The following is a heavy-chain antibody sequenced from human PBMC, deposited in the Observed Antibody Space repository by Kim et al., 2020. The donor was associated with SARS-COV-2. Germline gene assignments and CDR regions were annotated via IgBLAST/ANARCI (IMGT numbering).Heavy chain of an antibody. CDR2: IHYSGST. V-gene: IGHV4-61*03. Sequence: SETLSLTCTVSGGSVSSGSYYWSWVRQPPGKGLEWIGGIHYSGSTNYNPSLKSRVIISVDTSKNHFSLKLSSVTAADTAIYSCARGIYSTGWYGFDYWGQGTLVTVSS. CDR3: ARGIYSTGWYGFDY. J-gene: IGHJ4*02. D-gene: IGHD6-19*01. CDR1: GGSVSSGSYY.